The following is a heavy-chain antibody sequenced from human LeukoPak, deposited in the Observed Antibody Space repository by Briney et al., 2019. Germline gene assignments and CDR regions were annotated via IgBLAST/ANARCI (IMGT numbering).Heavy chain of an antibody. V-gene: IGHV4-38-2*02. CDR1: GYSISSGYY. CDR2: IYHSGGT. CDR3: ARVNIFYYYYMDV. J-gene: IGHJ6*03. Sequence: KTSETLSLTCTVSGYSISSGYYWGWIRQPPGKGLEWIGSIYHSGGTYYNPSLKSRVTISVDTSKNQFSLKLNSVTAVDTAINYCARVNIFYYYYMDVWGKGTTVTVSS.